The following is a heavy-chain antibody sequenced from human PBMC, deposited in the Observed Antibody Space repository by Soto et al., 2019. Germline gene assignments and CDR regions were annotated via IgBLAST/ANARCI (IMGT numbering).Heavy chain of an antibody. J-gene: IGHJ4*02. CDR1: GFTFSSYA. CDR2: IAYDGRKK. CDR3: ARELERVFDY. V-gene: IGHV3-30*04. Sequence: QVQLVESGGGVVQPGRSLRLSCAASGFTFSSYAMHWVRQAPGKGLEWVAVIAYDGRKKYYADSVKGRFTISRDNYKKPLYLQMNSLRIEDTAVYYCARELERVFDYWGQGTLVTVSS. D-gene: IGHD1-1*01.